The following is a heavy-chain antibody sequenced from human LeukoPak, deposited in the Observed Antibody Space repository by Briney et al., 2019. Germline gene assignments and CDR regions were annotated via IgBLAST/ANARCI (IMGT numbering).Heavy chain of an antibody. CDR2: MYLSGTT. D-gene: IGHD2-21*02. CDR1: GDSINSLDL. J-gene: IGHJ2*01. V-gene: IGHV4-4*02. CDR3: ARGSKVVTTIPRPGWYFDL. Sequence: SGTLSLTCNVSGDSINSLDLWSWVRQPPGKGLEWIGEMYLSGTTHSNPSVKSRVTISIDKSKNQFSLKLSSVTAADTAVYYCARGSKVVTTIPRPGWYFDLWGRGTLVTVSS.